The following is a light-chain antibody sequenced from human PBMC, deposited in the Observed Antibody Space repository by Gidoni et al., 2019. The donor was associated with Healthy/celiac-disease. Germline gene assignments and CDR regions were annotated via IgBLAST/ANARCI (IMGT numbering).Light chain of an antibody. Sequence: EIVMTQSPATLSVSPGERATLSCRASQSVSSNVAWYQQKPGQAPRLLIYGAATRATGIPARCSGSGSGTEFTLTISRLQSEDFAVYYCQQYNNWPPYTFGQGTKLEIK. CDR2: GAA. V-gene: IGKV3-15*01. CDR3: QQYNNWPPYT. J-gene: IGKJ2*01. CDR1: QSVSSN.